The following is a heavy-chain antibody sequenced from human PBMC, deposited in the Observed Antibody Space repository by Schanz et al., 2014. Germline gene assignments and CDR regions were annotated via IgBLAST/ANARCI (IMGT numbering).Heavy chain of an antibody. D-gene: IGHD3-22*01. CDR3: ARDIQYHYDTSGPVGAFDI. V-gene: IGHV1-69*04. CDR2: IIPILGME. CDR1: GGTFSSYA. J-gene: IGHJ3*02. Sequence: QVQLVQSGAEVKKPGSSVKVSCKASGGTFSSYAFIWVRQAPGQGLEWMGKIIPILGMENYAQKFQGRVTITADISTSTAYMDLSSLRSDDPAVYYCARDIQYHYDTSGPVGAFDIWGQGTVVTVSS.